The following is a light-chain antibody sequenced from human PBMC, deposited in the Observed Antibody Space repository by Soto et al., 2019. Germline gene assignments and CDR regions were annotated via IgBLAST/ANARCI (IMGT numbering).Light chain of an antibody. Sequence: IQLTQSPSSLSASVGDRVTITCRASQGITSYLAWYQQRPGKAPGLLIYSASTLQSGVPSRFSGSGYGTDFSLTISNLQPEDFATYYCQQLYSHPLTFSGGTKVDIK. CDR3: QQLYSHPLT. V-gene: IGKV1-9*01. J-gene: IGKJ4*01. CDR1: QGITSY. CDR2: SAS.